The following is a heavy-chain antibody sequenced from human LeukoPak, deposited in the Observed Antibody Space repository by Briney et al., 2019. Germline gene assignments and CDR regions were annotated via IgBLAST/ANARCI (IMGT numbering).Heavy chain of an antibody. CDR1: GGTFSSYA. CDR2: IIPILGIA. Sequence: SVKVSCKASGGTFSSYAISWVRQAPGQGLEWMGRIIPILGIANYAQKFQGRVTITADKSTSTAYMELSSLRSEDTAVYYCASSRYRGSFVDYWGQGTLVTISS. CDR3: ASSRYRGSFVDY. V-gene: IGHV1-69*04. J-gene: IGHJ4*02. D-gene: IGHD1-26*01.